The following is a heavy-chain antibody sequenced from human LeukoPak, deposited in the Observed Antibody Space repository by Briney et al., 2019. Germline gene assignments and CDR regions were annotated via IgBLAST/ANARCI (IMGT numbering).Heavy chain of an antibody. Sequence: SETLSLTCTVSGDSISRTSSGTYYWTWIWQPAGKGLEWIGRISPTGNTNYNPSLKSRLTISMDTSKNQFSLNLSSVTAADTAVYYCAREFRLQFDPWGQGTLVTVSS. CDR2: ISPTGNT. CDR3: AREFRLQFDP. J-gene: IGHJ5*02. V-gene: IGHV4-61*02. D-gene: IGHD5-24*01. CDR1: GDSISRTSSGTYY.